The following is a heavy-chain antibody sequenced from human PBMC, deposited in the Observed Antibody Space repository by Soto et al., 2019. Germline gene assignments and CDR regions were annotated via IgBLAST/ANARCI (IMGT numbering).Heavy chain of an antibody. CDR1: GFTFSSYG. V-gene: IGHV3-30*18. J-gene: IGHJ4*02. CDR3: AKDRSDYSSIDH. CDR2: ISYDGSNK. D-gene: IGHD6-13*01. Sequence: QVQLVESGGGVVQPGRSLRLSCAASGFTFSSYGMHWVRQAPGKGLEWVAVISYDGSNKYYADSVKDRFTISRDNSKNTLYLQMSSLRAEDTAVYYCAKDRSDYSSIDHWGQGTLVTVSP.